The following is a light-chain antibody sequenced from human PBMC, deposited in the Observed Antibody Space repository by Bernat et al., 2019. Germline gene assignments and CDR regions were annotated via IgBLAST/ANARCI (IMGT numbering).Light chain of an antibody. J-gene: IGKJ4*01. Sequence: DIVMTQSPLSLPVTPGEPASISCRSSQSLLYSNGYNYLDWYLQKLGQSPQLLIYLGSNRASGVPDRFSGSGSGTDFTLKISRVEAEDVGVYYCIQSLQTPLTFGGETKVEIK. CDR2: LGS. CDR1: QSLLYSNGYNY. CDR3: IQSLQTPLT. V-gene: IGKV2-28*01.